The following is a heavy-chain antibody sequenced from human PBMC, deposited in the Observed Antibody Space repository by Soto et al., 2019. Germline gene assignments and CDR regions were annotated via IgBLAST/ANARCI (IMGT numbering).Heavy chain of an antibody. Sequence: PGESLKISCKGSAYSYTSYWISWVRQMAGKGLEWMARIDPSDSYTNYSPSMQGHVTISADKSISTAYLQWSSLKASGTAMYYCARHNSHDILTGYQDYWGQGTLVTVSS. J-gene: IGHJ4*02. CDR1: AYSYTSYW. V-gene: IGHV5-10-1*01. D-gene: IGHD3-9*01. CDR2: IDPSDSYT. CDR3: ARHNSHDILTGYQDY.